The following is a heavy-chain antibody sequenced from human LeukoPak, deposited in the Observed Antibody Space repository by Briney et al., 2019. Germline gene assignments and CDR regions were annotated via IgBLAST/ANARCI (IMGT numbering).Heavy chain of an antibody. Sequence: GESLKISCTGSGYTFTNYWIAWVRQRSGKGLEWMGIIYPGDSDTTYSPSFQGQVTISADKSISTAYLHWSSLRASDTAMYYCARQEYCTATSCPSDFWGQGTLVTVSS. J-gene: IGHJ4*02. D-gene: IGHD2-8*02. CDR1: GYTFTNYW. CDR3: ARQEYCTATSCPSDF. CDR2: IYPGDSDT. V-gene: IGHV5-51*01.